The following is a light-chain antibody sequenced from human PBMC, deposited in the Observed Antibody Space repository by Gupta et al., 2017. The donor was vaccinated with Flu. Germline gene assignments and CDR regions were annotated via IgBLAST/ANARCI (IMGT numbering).Light chain of an antibody. CDR1: SSDVGRPVS. CDR2: DVS. CDR3: SSYTSISTFYV. V-gene: IGLV2-14*04. J-gene: IGLJ1*01. Sequence: ITTSFTGTSSDVGRPVSVSSYQQHPGKAPKLLIYDVSYRPSWVSSRFSGSKSCNTASLTISGLQADDDTDYYCSSYTSISTFYVFGTGTKVTVL.